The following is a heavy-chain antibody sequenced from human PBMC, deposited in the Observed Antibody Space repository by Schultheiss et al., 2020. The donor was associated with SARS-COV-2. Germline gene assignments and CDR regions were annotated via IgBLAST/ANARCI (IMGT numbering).Heavy chain of an antibody. Sequence: GGSLRLSCAASGFTFDDYAMHWVRQAPGKGLEWVSGISWNSGSIGYADSVKGRFTISRNNAKNSLYLQMNSLRAEDTALYYCAKDMLDYDSSGYYDYYYYGMDVWGQGTTVTVSS. CDR1: GFTFDDYA. J-gene: IGHJ6*02. V-gene: IGHV3-9*01. CDR3: AKDMLDYDSSGYYDYYYYGMDV. CDR2: ISWNSGSI. D-gene: IGHD3-22*01.